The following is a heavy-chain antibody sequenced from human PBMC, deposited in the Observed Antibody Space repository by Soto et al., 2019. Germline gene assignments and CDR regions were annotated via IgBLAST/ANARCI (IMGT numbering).Heavy chain of an antibody. CDR1: GYIFTTYW. CDR2: IYPGDSDT. Sequence: PGESLKISCKGSGYIFTTYWIGCVRQMPGKGLEWMGIIYPGDSDTRYSPSFQVQVTISADKSISTAYLQWSSLRASDTAMYYCGSLGRRGWYGHYWGQGPLVTVSS. J-gene: IGHJ4*02. CDR3: GSLGRRGWYGHY. D-gene: IGHD6-19*01. V-gene: IGHV5-51*01.